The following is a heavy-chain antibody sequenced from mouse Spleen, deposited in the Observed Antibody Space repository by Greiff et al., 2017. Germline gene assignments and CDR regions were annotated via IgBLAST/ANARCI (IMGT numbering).Heavy chain of an antibody. CDR1: GFTFSSYA. CDR2: INSNGGST. V-gene: IGHV5-6-2*01. Sequence: EVMLVESGGGLVKPGGSLKLSCAASGFTFSSYAMSWVRQTPEKRLEWVAAINSNGGSTYYPDTVKDRFTISRDNAKNTLYLQMSSLRSEDTALYYCARGVLRDAMDYWGQGTSVTVSS. J-gene: IGHJ4*01. CDR3: ARGVLRDAMDY.